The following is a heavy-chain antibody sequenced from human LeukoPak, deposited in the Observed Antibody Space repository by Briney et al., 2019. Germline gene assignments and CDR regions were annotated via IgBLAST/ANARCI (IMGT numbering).Heavy chain of an antibody. CDR1: GGSITSYY. Sequence: PSETLSLTCSVSGGSITSYYWSWIRQPPGKGLEWIGYIYYSGSTNYNPSLKSRVTISVDTSKNQFSLKLSSVTAADTAVYYCARGPWQQLLKFDYWGQGTLVTVSS. J-gene: IGHJ4*02. V-gene: IGHV4-59*01. CDR2: IYYSGST. CDR3: ARGPWQQLLKFDY. D-gene: IGHD6-13*01.